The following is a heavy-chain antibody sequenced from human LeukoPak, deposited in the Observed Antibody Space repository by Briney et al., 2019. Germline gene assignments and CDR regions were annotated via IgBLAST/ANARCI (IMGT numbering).Heavy chain of an antibody. CDR2: ISSSSSTI. D-gene: IGHD2-8*01. J-gene: IGHJ4*02. CDR1: GFTFSSYS. CDR3: AGSLGYCTSNVCYLKY. Sequence: QSGGSLRLSCAASGFTFSSYSMNWVRQAPGKGLEWVSYISSSSSTIYYADSVKGRFTISRDNAKNSLYLQMNSLRAEDTAVYYCAGSLGYCTSNVCYLKYWGQGTLVTVSS. V-gene: IGHV3-48*01.